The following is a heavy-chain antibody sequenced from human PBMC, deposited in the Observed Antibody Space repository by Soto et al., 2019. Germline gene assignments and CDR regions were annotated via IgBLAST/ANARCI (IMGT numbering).Heavy chain of an antibody. D-gene: IGHD3-10*01. Sequence: GGSLRLSCAASGFTFSSYAMSWVRQAPGKGLEWVSAISGSGGSTYYADSVKGRFTISRDNSKNTLYLQMNSLRAEDTAVYYCATRVWFGEGAFDAFDIWGQGTMVTVSS. V-gene: IGHV3-23*01. J-gene: IGHJ3*02. CDR1: GFTFSSYA. CDR2: ISGSGGST. CDR3: ATRVWFGEGAFDAFDI.